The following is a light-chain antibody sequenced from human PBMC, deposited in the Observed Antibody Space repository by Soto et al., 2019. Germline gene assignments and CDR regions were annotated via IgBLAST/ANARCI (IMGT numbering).Light chain of an antibody. J-gene: IGKJ1*01. CDR2: DAS. CDR3: LQDINYPWT. CDR1: QKIRNL. V-gene: IGKV1-6*01. Sequence: IQLTQSPSTLYAAVVDSFTVTCRASQKIRNLLAWYQQKPGRAPKPLIFDASTLQSGVPPRFSGSGSGTDFTLAISSLQPEDSATYYCLQDINYPWTFGQGTKVDIK.